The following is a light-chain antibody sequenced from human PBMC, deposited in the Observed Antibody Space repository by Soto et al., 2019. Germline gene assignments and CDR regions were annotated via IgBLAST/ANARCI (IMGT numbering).Light chain of an antibody. V-gene: IGKV3-20*01. CDR2: RAS. Sequence: EIVLTQSPGTLSLSPGERATLSCRASQSVSSIYLAWYQQKPGQAPRLLIYRASGRATGIPDRFSGSGSGTDFTLTISRLEPKDFAVYYCQQYGGSPPYTFGQGTKLEIK. CDR1: QSVSSIY. CDR3: QQYGGSPPYT. J-gene: IGKJ2*01.